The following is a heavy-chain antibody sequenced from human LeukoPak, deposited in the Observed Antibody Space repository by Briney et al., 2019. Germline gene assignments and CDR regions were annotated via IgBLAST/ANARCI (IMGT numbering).Heavy chain of an antibody. D-gene: IGHD3-10*01. Sequence: GGSLRLSCAASGFTFSDYYMSWIRQAPGKGLEWVSYISSSGSTIYYADSVKGRFTISRDNAKNSLYLQVNSLRAEDTAVYYCATHYGSGSLLCFDYWGQGTLVTVSS. CDR1: GFTFSDYY. CDR2: ISSSGSTI. CDR3: ATHYGSGSLLCFDY. V-gene: IGHV3-11*04. J-gene: IGHJ4*02.